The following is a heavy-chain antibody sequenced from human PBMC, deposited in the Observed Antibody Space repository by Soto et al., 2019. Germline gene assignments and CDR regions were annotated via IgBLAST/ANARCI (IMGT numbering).Heavy chain of an antibody. J-gene: IGHJ5*02. D-gene: IGHD3-3*01. CDR1: GGSFSGYY. CDR3: ATRITVFGLLIPPFDP. Sequence: SETLSLTCAVYGGSFSGYYWSWIRQPPGKGLEWIGGINHSGSTNYNPSLKSRVTISVDTSKNQFSLKLSSVTAAGTAVYYCATRITVFGLLIPPFDPWGQGTQVTVSS. CDR2: INHSGST. V-gene: IGHV4-34*01.